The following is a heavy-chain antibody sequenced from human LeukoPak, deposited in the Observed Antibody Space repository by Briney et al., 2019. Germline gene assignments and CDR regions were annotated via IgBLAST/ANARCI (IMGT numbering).Heavy chain of an antibody. CDR1: GFTFSSYD. D-gene: IGHD3-22*01. V-gene: IGHV3-13*04. J-gene: IGHJ3*02. CDR3: ARKAPYYYDSSGAFDI. CDR2: IGTAGDT. Sequence: GGSLRLSCAASGFTFSSYDMHWVRQATGKGLEWVSAIGTAGDTYYPGSVKGRFTISRENAKNSLYLQMNSLRAGDTAVYYCARKAPYYYDSSGAFDIWGQGTMVTVSS.